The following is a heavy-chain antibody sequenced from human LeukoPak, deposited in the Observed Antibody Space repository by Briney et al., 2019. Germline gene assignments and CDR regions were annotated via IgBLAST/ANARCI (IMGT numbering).Heavy chain of an antibody. J-gene: IGHJ4*02. CDR1: GYTFTSYD. CDR3: ARGSDCSSTSCYGKGFDY. CDR2: MNPNSGNT. Sequence: GASVKVSCKASGYTFTSYDINWVRQATGQGLEWMGWMNPNSGNTGYAQKFQGRVTMTRDTSISTAYMELSRLRSDDTAVYYCARGSDCSSTSCYGKGFDYWGQGTLVTVSS. V-gene: IGHV1-8*01. D-gene: IGHD2-2*01.